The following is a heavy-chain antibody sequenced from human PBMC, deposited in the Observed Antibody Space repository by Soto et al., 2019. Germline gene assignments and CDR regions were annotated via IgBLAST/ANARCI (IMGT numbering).Heavy chain of an antibody. Sequence: ASVKVSCKTSGYTFTSYRISWVRQAPEQGLEWMGWISAYNGNTNYAQKLQGRVTMTTDTSTSTAYMELRSLRSDDTAVYYCARDRRIPGAAAGTYYYYGMDVWGQGTTVTVSS. J-gene: IGHJ6*02. V-gene: IGHV1-18*01. D-gene: IGHD6-13*01. CDR3: ARDRRIPGAAAGTYYYYGMDV. CDR2: ISAYNGNT. CDR1: GYTFTSYR.